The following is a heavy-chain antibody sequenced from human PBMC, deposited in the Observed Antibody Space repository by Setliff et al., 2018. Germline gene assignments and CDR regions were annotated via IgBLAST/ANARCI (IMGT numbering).Heavy chain of an antibody. V-gene: IGHV4-38-2*01. CDR3: ARAHTWSLPNDNSGYPGWFDP. D-gene: IGHD3-22*01. J-gene: IGHJ5*02. CDR1: GFSISSGYY. CDR2: IHHSGKA. Sequence: KPSETLSLTCAVSGFSISSGYYWGWIRQPPGKGLEWIVNIHHSGKAYYNPSLKSRVTMSVDTSKNHVSLKLSSVTAADTAVYYCARAHTWSLPNDNSGYPGWFDPWGQGTLVTVPQ.